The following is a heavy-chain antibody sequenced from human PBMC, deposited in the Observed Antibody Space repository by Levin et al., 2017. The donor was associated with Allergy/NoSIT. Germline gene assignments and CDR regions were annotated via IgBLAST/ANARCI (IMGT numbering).Heavy chain of an antibody. V-gene: IGHV1-69*06. CDR1: GGTFSSYA. CDR2: IIPIFGTA. CDR3: ALRGQSTYYYYYGMDV. J-gene: IGHJ6*02. Sequence: ASVKVSCKASGGTFSSYAISWVRQAPGQGLEWMGGIIPIFGTANYAQKFQGRVTITADKSTSTAYMELSSMRSEDTAVYYCALRGQSTYYYYYGMDVWGQGTTVTVSS. D-gene: IGHD3-10*01.